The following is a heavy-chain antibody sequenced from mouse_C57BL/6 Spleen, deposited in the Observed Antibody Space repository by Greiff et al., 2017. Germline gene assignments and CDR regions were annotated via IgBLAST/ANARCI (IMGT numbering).Heavy chain of an antibody. CDR3: ARGAFITTAYWYFDV. J-gene: IGHJ1*03. D-gene: IGHD1-1*01. V-gene: IGHV5-16*01. CDR1: GFTFSDYY. Sequence: EVKLMESEGGLVQPGSSMKLSCTASGFTFSDYYMAWVRQVPEKGLEWVANINYDGSSTYYLDSLKSRFIISRDNEKNILYLQMSSLKSEDTATYYCARGAFITTAYWYFDVWGTGTTVTVSS. CDR2: INYDGSST.